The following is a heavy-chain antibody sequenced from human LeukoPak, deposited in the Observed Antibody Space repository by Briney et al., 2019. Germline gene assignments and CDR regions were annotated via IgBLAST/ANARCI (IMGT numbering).Heavy chain of an antibody. CDR2: ISAYNGNT. J-gene: IGHJ4*02. Sequence: ASVKVSCKASGYTFTSYGISWVRQAPGQGLEWTGWISAYNGNTNYAQKLQGRVTMTTDTSTSTAYMELRSLRSDDTAVYYCARGYYYDSSGYYDYWGQGTLVTVSP. D-gene: IGHD3-22*01. CDR3: ARGYYYDSSGYYDY. V-gene: IGHV1-18*01. CDR1: GYTFTSYG.